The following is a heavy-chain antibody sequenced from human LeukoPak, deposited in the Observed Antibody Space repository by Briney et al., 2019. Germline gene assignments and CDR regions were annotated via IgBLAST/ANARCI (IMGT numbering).Heavy chain of an antibody. V-gene: IGHV1-24*01. CDR3: ATDKSYFQQLVHLFYY. CDR2: FDPEDGET. Sequence: ASVKVSCKVSGYTLTELSMHWVRQAPGKGLEWMGGFDPEDGETIYAQKFQGRVTMTEDTSTDTAYMELSSLRSVDTAVYYCATDKSYFQQLVHLFYYWGQGTLVTVSS. J-gene: IGHJ4*02. CDR1: GYTLTELS. D-gene: IGHD6-13*01.